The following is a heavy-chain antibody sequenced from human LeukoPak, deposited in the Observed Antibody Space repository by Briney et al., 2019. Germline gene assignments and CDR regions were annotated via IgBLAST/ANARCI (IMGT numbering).Heavy chain of an antibody. D-gene: IGHD5-12*01. CDR1: VFTFSNYA. CDR2: ITGSGGNT. V-gene: IGHV3-23*01. Sequence: GGSLRLSCAASVFTFSNYAMNRVRQVPGKGLEWVSAITGSGGNTFYPDSVKGRFTISRDNSKNTLDLQMNSLRAEDTAVYYCAKDAPRPASRYSGYNSPLPFDYWGQGNLVTVSS. CDR3: AKDAPRPASRYSGYNSPLPFDY. J-gene: IGHJ4*02.